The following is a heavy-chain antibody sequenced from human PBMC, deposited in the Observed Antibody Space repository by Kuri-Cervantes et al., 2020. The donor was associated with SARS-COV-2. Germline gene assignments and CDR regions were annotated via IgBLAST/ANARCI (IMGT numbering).Heavy chain of an antibody. J-gene: IGHJ4*02. CDR2: INPNSGGT. D-gene: IGHD3-10*01. V-gene: IGHV1-2*06. Sequence: ASVKVSCKASGYPFTGYYMHGVRQAPGQGLEWMGRINPNSGGTNYAQKFQGRVTITRDMSTSTAYMELSSLRSEDTAVYYCAVRYGSGSYYLPDYWGQGTLVTVSS. CDR3: AVRYGSGSYYLPDY. CDR1: GYPFTGYY.